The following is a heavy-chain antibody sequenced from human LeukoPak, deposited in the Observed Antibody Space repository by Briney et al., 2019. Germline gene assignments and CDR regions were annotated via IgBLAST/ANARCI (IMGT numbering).Heavy chain of an antibody. CDR3: AKDLSLWCSGGSCDRVGYEY. Sequence: GRSLRLSCAASGFTFSSYGMHWVRQAPGKGLEWVAVIWYDGSNKSYADSVKGRFTISRDNSKNTLYLQMNSLRTEDTAVYYCAKDLSLWCSGGSCDRVGYEYWGQGTLVTVSS. CDR1: GFTFSSYG. V-gene: IGHV3-33*06. J-gene: IGHJ4*02. D-gene: IGHD2-15*01. CDR2: IWYDGSNK.